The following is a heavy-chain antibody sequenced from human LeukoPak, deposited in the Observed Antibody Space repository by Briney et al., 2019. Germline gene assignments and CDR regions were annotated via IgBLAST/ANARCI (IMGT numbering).Heavy chain of an antibody. V-gene: IGHV1-69*13. CDR1: GGTFSSYA. D-gene: IGHD3-22*01. Sequence: GASVKVSCKASGGTFSSYAISWVRQAPGQGLEWMGGIIPIFGTANYAQKLQGRVTITADESASTAYMELSSLRSEDTAVYYCARDKGYYYDSSGYYYGSYWGQGTLVTVSS. CDR3: ARDKGYYYDSSGYYYGSY. CDR2: IIPIFGTA. J-gene: IGHJ4*02.